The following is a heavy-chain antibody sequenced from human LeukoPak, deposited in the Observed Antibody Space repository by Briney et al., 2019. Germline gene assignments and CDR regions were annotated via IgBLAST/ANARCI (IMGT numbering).Heavy chain of an antibody. Sequence: ASVKVSCKASGYTFTSYYMHWVRQAPGQGLEWMGIINPSGGSTSYAQKFQGRVTMTKDMSTSTVYMELSSLRSEDTAVYYCARERVTMVRGVINHYYYMDVWGKGTTVTISS. CDR1: GYTFTSYY. J-gene: IGHJ6*03. CDR2: INPSGGST. D-gene: IGHD3-10*01. CDR3: ARERVTMVRGVINHYYYMDV. V-gene: IGHV1-46*01.